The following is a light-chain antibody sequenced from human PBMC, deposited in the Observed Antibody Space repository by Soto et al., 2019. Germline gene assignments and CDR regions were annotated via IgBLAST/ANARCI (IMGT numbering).Light chain of an antibody. Sequence: QSALTQPASVSGSPGQSITISCTGTSSDVGGYNSVSWYQQHPGKAPKLMIYEVSNRPSGVSNRFSGSKSGNTASLTISGLQAEDEADYYCNSYASNIVVFGGGTKLTVL. CDR3: NSYASNIVV. CDR2: EVS. CDR1: SSDVGGYNS. J-gene: IGLJ2*01. V-gene: IGLV2-14*01.